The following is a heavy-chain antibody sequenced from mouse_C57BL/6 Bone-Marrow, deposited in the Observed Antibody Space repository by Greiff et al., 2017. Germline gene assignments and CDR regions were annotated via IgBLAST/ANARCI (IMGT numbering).Heavy chain of an antibody. D-gene: IGHD2-1*01. J-gene: IGHJ4*01. CDR3: AGYGNYAMDY. V-gene: IGHV1-66*01. Sequence: VQLQESGPELVKPGASVKISCKASGYSFTSYYIHWVKQRPGQGLEWIGWIYPGSGNTKYNEKFKGKATLTADTSSSTAYMQLSSLTSEDSAVYYCAGYGNYAMDYWGQGTSVTVSS. CDR2: IYPGSGNT. CDR1: GYSFTSYY.